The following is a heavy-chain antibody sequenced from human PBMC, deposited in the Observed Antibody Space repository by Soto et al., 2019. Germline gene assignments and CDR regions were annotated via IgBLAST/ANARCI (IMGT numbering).Heavy chain of an antibody. Sequence: TSETLSLTCAVYGGSFSGYYWSWIRQPPGKGLEWIGEINHSGSTNYNPSLKSRVTISVDTSKNQFSLKLRSVTAADTAVYYCARGGYSGLSYWGQGTLVTVSS. J-gene: IGHJ4*02. CDR2: INHSGST. D-gene: IGHD6-13*01. CDR1: GGSFSGYY. CDR3: ARGGYSGLSY. V-gene: IGHV4-34*01.